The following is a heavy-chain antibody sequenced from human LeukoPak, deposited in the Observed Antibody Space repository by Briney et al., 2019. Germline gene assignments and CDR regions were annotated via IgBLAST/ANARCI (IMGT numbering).Heavy chain of an antibody. V-gene: IGHV4-59*01. CDR1: GGSFRDYY. CDR2: IYYSGST. Sequence: PSETLSLTCAVYGGSFRDYYWSWIRQPPGKGLEWIGYIYYSGSTNYNPSLKSRVTISVDTSKNQFSLKLSSVTAADTAVYYCARDGGSGYYYYYMDVWGKGTTVTISS. J-gene: IGHJ6*03. D-gene: IGHD1-14*01. CDR3: ARDGGSGYYYYYMDV.